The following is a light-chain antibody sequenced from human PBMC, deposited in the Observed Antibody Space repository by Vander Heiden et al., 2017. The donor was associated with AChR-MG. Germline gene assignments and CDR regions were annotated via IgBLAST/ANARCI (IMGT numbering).Light chain of an antibody. V-gene: IGLV1-44*01. CDR2: TDN. J-gene: IGLJ1*01. CDR3: AAWDDSLGGRV. CDR1: SPSIGSNT. Sequence: QSVLTQPPSASGTPGQRVIISCSGSSPSIGSNTVSWYQQPPGTAPKLLIYTDNQRPSGVPDRFSASKSGTSASLAISGLQSEDEADYYCAAWDDSLGGRVFGTGTEVTVL.